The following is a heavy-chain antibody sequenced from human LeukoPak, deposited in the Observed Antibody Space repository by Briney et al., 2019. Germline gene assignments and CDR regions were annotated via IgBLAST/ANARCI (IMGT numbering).Heavy chain of an antibody. Sequence: PGGSLRLSCALSGFTFTNYALYWVRQAPGRGLECVSGISGRGGSTSFADSVNGRFTISRDNSKNIMYLEMNSLRAEDTAIYYCAKDLFRSSVSCTGGTAFDIWGQGTLVTVSP. V-gene: IGHV3-23*01. CDR3: AKDLFRSSVSCTGGTAFDI. J-gene: IGHJ3*02. D-gene: IGHD2-2*01. CDR2: ISGRGGST. CDR1: GFTFTNYA.